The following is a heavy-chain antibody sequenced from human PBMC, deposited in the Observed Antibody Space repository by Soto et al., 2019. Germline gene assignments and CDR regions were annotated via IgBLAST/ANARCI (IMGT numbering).Heavy chain of an antibody. CDR1: GFTFSSYS. CDR2: ISSTSDYI. Sequence: GSLRLSCAASGFTFSSYSMNWVRQAPGKGLEWVSSISSTSDYIYYADSVKGRFTISRDNAKNSLYLQMNSLRAEDTAVYYRARVVYYDSSGYGLWGQGTMVTVSS. D-gene: IGHD3-22*01. V-gene: IGHV3-21*01. J-gene: IGHJ3*01. CDR3: ARVVYYDSSGYGL.